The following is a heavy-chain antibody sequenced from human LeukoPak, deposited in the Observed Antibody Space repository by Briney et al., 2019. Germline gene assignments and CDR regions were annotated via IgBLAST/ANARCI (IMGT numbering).Heavy chain of an antibody. CDR2: MYAGGTT. J-gene: IGHJ5*02. Sequence: PGGSLRLSCAASGVIVSRNFMSWVRQAPGKGPQWVAIMYAGGTTDYSDSVRGRFHISRDSSNNTLSLQINSLRAEDTAVYYCARGSGSGWPLDRWGQGALVTVSS. CDR3: ARGSGSGWPLDR. CDR1: GVIVSRNF. D-gene: IGHD6-19*01. V-gene: IGHV3-53*01.